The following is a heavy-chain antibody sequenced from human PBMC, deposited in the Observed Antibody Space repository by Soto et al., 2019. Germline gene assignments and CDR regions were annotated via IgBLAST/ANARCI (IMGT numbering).Heavy chain of an antibody. CDR3: ARSTGPRDSSGDPWPFDY. V-gene: IGHV1-2*02. CDR2: IDPNSGGT. D-gene: IGHD3-22*01. CDR1: GYTFTGYY. J-gene: IGHJ4*02. Sequence: ASVKVSCKASGYTFTGYYMHWVRQAPGQGLEWMGWIDPNSGGTNYAQKFQGRVTMTRDTSISTAYMELSRLRSDDTAVYYCARSTGPRDSSGDPWPFDYWGQGTLVTVSS.